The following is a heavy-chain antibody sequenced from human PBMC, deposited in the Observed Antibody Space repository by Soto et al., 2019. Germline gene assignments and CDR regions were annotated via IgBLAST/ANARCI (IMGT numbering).Heavy chain of an antibody. CDR1: GYTFTDHY. CDR3: ARESAGDTSLTDYAIGDCDY. D-gene: IGHD1-26*01. CDR2: INPHNGGT. V-gene: IGHV1-2*06. Sequence: QVQLLQSGAALKKPGASVRVSCKSSGYTFTDHYIHWVRQAPGQGLEWMGRINPHNGGTAYEANYRGRVTMTRDTSGSTAFLDLTRLTPNDTAIYYCARESAGDTSLTDYAIGDCDYWGQGTLVTVSS. J-gene: IGHJ4*02.